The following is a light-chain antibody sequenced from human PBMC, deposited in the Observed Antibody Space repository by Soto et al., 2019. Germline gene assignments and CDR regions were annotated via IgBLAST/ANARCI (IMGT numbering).Light chain of an antibody. Sequence: EIELTQSPSYLSTSVGDRVIITCRASQGISSFLAWYQQKPGKAPKLLIYAASTLQSGVPSRFSGSGSGTEFTLTISSLQPEDFATYYCQQLDNYPITFGQGTRLEIK. CDR2: AAS. CDR1: QGISSF. CDR3: QQLDNYPIT. V-gene: IGKV1-9*01. J-gene: IGKJ5*01.